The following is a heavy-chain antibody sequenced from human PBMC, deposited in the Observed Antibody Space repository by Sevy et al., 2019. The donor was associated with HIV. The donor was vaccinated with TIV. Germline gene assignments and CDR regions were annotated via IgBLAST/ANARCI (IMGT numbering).Heavy chain of an antibody. CDR3: ASRRGGVKGAFDI. D-gene: IGHD3-16*01. V-gene: IGHV5-51*01. Sequence: GESLKISCKGSGYSFTSYWIGWVRQMPGKGLEWGGIIYPDDSDTRYSPSFQGKVTISADKSISTAYLQWGSLKASDTAMYYCASRRGGVKGAFDIWGQGTMVTVSS. CDR1: GYSFTSYW. J-gene: IGHJ3*02. CDR2: IYPDDSDT.